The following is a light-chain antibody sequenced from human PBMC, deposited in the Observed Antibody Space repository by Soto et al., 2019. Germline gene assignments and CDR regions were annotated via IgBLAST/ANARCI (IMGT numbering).Light chain of an antibody. J-gene: IGLJ1*01. V-gene: IGLV2-8*01. CDR2: EVS. CDR1: SSDVGGYNY. Sequence: QSALAQPPSASGSPGQSVTISCTGTSSDVGGYNYVSWYQQHPGKAPKLMIYEVSKRPSGVPDRFSGSKSGNTASLTVSGLQAEDEADYYCSSDAGSNNLNVFGTGTKVTDL. CDR3: SSDAGSNNLNV.